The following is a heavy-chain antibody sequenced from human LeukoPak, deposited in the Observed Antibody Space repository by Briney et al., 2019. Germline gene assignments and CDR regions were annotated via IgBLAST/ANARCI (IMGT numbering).Heavy chain of an antibody. V-gene: IGHV3-30*04. CDR1: GFTFSSYA. Sequence: GRSLRLSCAASGFTFSSYAMHWVRQAPGKGLEWVAVISYDGSNKYYADSVKGRFTISRDNSKNTLYLQMNSLRAEDTAVYYCARDAAVAGTRDYYYYYMHVWGKGTTVTVSS. J-gene: IGHJ6*03. D-gene: IGHD6-19*01. CDR3: ARDAAVAGTRDYYYYYMHV. CDR2: ISYDGSNK.